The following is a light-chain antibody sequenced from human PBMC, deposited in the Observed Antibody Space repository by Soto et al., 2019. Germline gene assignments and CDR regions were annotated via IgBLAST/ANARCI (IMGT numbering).Light chain of an antibody. CDR2: DAS. J-gene: IGKJ5*01. CDR1: QSVSSGY. Sequence: DIVLTQSPDTLSLSPGERATLSCRASQSVSSGYLAWYQQKPGQAPRLLIYDASIRATGLPDRFSGSGSGTDFTLTISRLEPEDFAVYYCQQYGGSPITFGQGTRLEI. V-gene: IGKV3-20*01. CDR3: QQYGGSPIT.